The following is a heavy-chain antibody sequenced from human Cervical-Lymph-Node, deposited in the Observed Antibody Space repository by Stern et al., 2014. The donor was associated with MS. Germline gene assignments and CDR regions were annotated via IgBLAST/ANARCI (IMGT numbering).Heavy chain of an antibody. CDR1: GYTFSNFW. CDR2: IYPADSDT. V-gene: IGHV5-51*01. D-gene: IGHD3-22*01. Sequence: EVQLVESGAEVKKPGESLKISCRTSGYTFSNFWIGWVRQMPGKGLEWMGVIYPADSDTTYSRSFQGQVTISADESISTAYLQWRSLKASDTAMYYCVRRRDSAGYDTFDLWGQGTMLIVSS. CDR3: VRRRDSAGYDTFDL. J-gene: IGHJ3*01.